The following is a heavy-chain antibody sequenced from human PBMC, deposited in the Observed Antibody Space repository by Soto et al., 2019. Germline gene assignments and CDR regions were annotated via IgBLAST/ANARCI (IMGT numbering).Heavy chain of an antibody. J-gene: IGHJ3*02. V-gene: IGHV4-31*03. Sequence: SETLSLTCTVSGGSISSGGYYWSWIRQHPGKGLEWIGYIYYSGSTYYNPSLKSRVTISVDTSKNQFSLKLSSVTAADTAVYYCARVLYCSSTSCYSGLMAFDIWGQGTMVT. CDR2: IYYSGST. D-gene: IGHD2-2*01. CDR3: ARVLYCSSTSCYSGLMAFDI. CDR1: GGSISSGGYY.